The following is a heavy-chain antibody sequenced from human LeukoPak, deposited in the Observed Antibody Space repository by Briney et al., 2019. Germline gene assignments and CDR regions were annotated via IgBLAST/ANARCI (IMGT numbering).Heavy chain of an antibody. Sequence: GGSVRLSCAASGFTFSSYWMSWVRQAPGKGLEWVANIKQDGSEKYYVDSVKGRFTISRDNAKNSLYLQMNSLRAEDTAVYYCARGGFYSGTFFFDYWGQGTLVTVSS. D-gene: IGHD6-6*01. J-gene: IGHJ4*02. CDR3: ARGGFYSGTFFFDY. CDR2: IKQDGSEK. CDR1: GFTFSSYW. V-gene: IGHV3-7*01.